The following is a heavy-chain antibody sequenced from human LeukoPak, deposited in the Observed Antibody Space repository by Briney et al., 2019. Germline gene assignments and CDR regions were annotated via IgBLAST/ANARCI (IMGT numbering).Heavy chain of an antibody. V-gene: IGHV3-11*04. D-gene: IGHD3-10*01. Sequence: GGSLRLSCAASGFTFSDYYMGWIRQAPGKGLEWVSYITSNGKSVYYAASVKGRSTISRDNAKNSLYLQVNSLTAEDTAVYYCARDNVGWFGEVAAFDIWGQGTMVTVSS. CDR2: ITSNGKSV. CDR1: GFTFSDYY. J-gene: IGHJ3*02. CDR3: ARDNVGWFGEVAAFDI.